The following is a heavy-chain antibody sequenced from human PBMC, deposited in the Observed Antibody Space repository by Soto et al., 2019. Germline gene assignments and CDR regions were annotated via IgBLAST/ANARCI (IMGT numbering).Heavy chain of an antibody. Sequence: QVQLVQSGAEVKKPGASVKVSCKASGYTFTSYAMHWVRQAPGQRLEWMGWINAGNGNTKYSQKFQGRVTITRDTSASTAYMELSSLRSEDTAVYYCARVGLGYCSGGSCSRGWFDPWGKGTLVTVSS. D-gene: IGHD2-15*01. J-gene: IGHJ5*02. CDR3: ARVGLGYCSGGSCSRGWFDP. V-gene: IGHV1-3*01. CDR1: GYTFTSYA. CDR2: INAGNGNT.